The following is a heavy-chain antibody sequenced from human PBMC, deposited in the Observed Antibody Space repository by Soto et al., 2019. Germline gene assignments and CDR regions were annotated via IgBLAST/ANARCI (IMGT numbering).Heavy chain of an antibody. CDR3: AKVSSSWYAGFFDL. D-gene: IGHD6-13*01. V-gene: IGHV3-23*01. CDR1: GFTFSSHA. J-gene: IGHJ4*02. CDR2: LSDSGDSI. Sequence: GGSLRLSCTASGFTFSSHAMTWARQAPGKGLEWVSGLSDSGDSIYYADSVKGRFTIYRDNSMNTLYLQMNTLRVEDTAVYYCAKVSSSWYAGFFDLWGQGTLVTVSS.